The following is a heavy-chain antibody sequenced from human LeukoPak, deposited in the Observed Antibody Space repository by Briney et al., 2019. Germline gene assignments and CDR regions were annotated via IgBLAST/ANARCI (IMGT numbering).Heavy chain of an antibody. CDR3: ARERDGYNYRWFDP. CDR1: GGSVTDYY. Sequence: PSETLSLTCTVSGGSVTDYYWSWIRQSPGKGLEWIGYIYYTGTSYNPSLKSRVTISADTSKNQFSLKLISVTAADTAVYYCARERDGYNYRWFDPWGQGTLVTVSS. CDR2: IYYTGT. J-gene: IGHJ5*02. D-gene: IGHD5-24*01. V-gene: IGHV4-59*02.